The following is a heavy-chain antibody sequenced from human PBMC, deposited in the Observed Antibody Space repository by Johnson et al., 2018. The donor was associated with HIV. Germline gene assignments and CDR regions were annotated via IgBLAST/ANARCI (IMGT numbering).Heavy chain of an antibody. V-gene: IGHV3-7*03. Sequence: EVQLVESGGGLVQPGGSLRLSCAASGFTFSSYWMSWVRQAPGKGLEWVANIKQDGSEKYYVDSVKGRFTISRDNAKNSLYLQMNSLRAEDTAVYYCTTDPDSSSWYRDAFDIWGQGTMVTVSS. CDR3: TTDPDSSSWYRDAFDI. D-gene: IGHD6-13*01. CDR1: GFTFSSYW. CDR2: IKQDGSEK. J-gene: IGHJ3*02.